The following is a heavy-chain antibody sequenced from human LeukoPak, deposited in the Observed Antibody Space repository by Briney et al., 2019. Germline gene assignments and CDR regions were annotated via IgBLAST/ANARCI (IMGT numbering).Heavy chain of an antibody. CDR1: GFTFSSYS. J-gene: IGHJ4*02. Sequence: PGGSLRLSCAASGFTFSSYSMNWVRQAPGKGLEWVSSISSSSSYIYYADSVKGRFTISRDNAKNSLYLQMNSLRAEDTAVYYCARDWDILGAGKFDYWGQGTLVTVSS. V-gene: IGHV3-21*01. CDR3: ARDWDILGAGKFDY. D-gene: IGHD1-26*01. CDR2: ISSSSSYI.